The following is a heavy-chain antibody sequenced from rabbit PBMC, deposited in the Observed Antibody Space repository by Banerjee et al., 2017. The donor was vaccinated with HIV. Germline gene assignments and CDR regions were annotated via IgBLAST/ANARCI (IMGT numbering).Heavy chain of an antibody. Sequence: QEQLEESGGDRVKPGASLTPTCKASGFSFNSGYDLCWVRQAPGKGLEWIACIYAGSSGSTYSATWAKGRFTISKTSSTTVTLQMTSLTAADTATYFCARDAGTSFSTYGMDLRGPGTLVTVS. D-gene: IGHD8-1*01. CDR1: GFSFNSGYD. CDR2: IYAGSSGST. J-gene: IGHJ6*01. V-gene: IGHV1S45*01. CDR3: ARDAGTSFSTYGMDL.